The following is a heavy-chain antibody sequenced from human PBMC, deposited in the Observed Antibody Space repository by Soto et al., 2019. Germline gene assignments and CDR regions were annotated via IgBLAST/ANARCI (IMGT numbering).Heavy chain of an antibody. Sequence: QVQLVESGGGVVQPGRSLRLSCAASGFTFSSYGMHWVRQAPGKGLEWVAVISYDGSNKYYADSVKGRFTISRDNSKNTLYLQMNSLRAEDTAVYYCARDWFHAVAGIGGTYFDYWGQGTLVTVSS. J-gene: IGHJ4*02. CDR2: ISYDGSNK. CDR1: GFTFSSYG. CDR3: ARDWFHAVAGIGGTYFDY. D-gene: IGHD6-19*01. V-gene: IGHV3-33*01.